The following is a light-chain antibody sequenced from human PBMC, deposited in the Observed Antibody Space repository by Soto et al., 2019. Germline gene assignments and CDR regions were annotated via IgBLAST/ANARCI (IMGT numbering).Light chain of an antibody. CDR1: TSDVGAYNY. CDR3: SSYSSIRYVI. Sequence: QSALTQPASVSGSPGQSITISCTGTTSDVGAYNYVSWYQQHPGEAPRLMIYDVSYRPSGVSNRFSGSKSGNTASLTISGLRAEDEADYYCSSYSSIRYVIFGGGTKLTVL. V-gene: IGLV2-14*01. CDR2: DVS. J-gene: IGLJ2*01.